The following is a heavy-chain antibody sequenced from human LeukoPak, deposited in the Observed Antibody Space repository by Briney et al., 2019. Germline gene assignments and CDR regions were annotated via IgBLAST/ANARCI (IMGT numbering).Heavy chain of an antibody. D-gene: IGHD3-9*01. Sequence: ASVRVSCKASGGTFSSYAISWVRQAPGQGLEWMGGIIPIFGTANYAQKFQGRVTITAVESTSTAYIELSSLRSEDTAVYYCARPLKGYDILTGYYRGAPRPYYYYGMDVWGQGTTVTVSS. CDR1: GGTFSSYA. J-gene: IGHJ6*02. CDR2: IIPIFGTA. CDR3: ARPLKGYDILTGYYRGAPRPYYYYGMDV. V-gene: IGHV1-69*13.